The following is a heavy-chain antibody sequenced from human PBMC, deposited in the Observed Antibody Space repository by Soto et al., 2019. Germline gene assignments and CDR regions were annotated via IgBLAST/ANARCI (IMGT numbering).Heavy chain of an antibody. CDR3: ARVLPEGDDP. CDR2: SIPILGIA. CDR1: GGTFISYT. D-gene: IGHD1-26*01. Sequence: QVQLVQSGAEVKKPGSSVKVSCKASGGTFISYTISWVRQAPGQGLEWMGRSIPILGIANYAQKFQGRVTITADKSTSTAYMELSSLRFEDTAVYYCARVLPEGDDPWGQGTLVTVSS. J-gene: IGHJ5*02. V-gene: IGHV1-69*02.